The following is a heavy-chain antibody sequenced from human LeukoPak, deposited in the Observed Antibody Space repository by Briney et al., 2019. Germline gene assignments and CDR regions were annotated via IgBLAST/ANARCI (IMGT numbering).Heavy chain of an antibody. Sequence: GGSLRLSCTASGFTFGDYARSWVRQAPGKGLEWVGFIRSKAYGATTEYAASVKGRFTISRDDSKSIAYLQMNSLKTEDTAVYYCTSGYYYLYWGQGTLVTVSS. D-gene: IGHD3-10*01. CDR3: TSGYYYLY. CDR1: GFTFGDYA. J-gene: IGHJ4*02. V-gene: IGHV3-49*04. CDR2: IRSKAYGATT.